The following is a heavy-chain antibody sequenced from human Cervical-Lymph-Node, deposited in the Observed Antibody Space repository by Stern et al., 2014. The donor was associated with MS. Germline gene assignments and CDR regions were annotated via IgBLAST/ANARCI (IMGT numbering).Heavy chain of an antibody. V-gene: IGHV4-39*02. CDR2: VYYSGIT. D-gene: IGHD4-11*01. CDR1: GGSITNRDY. CDR3: ARGVTAVTNYVPNWCFDL. Sequence: QLQLQESGPGLVKPSETLSLTCTVSGGSITNRDYWGWIRQSPGKGLEWIGSVYYSGITYYRPSLKSRATISIDTSRNQFFLNLHSGPATDTAVYFCARGVTAVTNYVPNWCFDLWGRGTLVTVSS. J-gene: IGHJ2*01.